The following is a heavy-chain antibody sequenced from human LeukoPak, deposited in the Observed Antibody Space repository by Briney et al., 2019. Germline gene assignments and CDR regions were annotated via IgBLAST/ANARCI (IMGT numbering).Heavy chain of an antibody. CDR2: IIPTIGAA. V-gene: IGHV1-69*06. D-gene: IGHD4-17*01. Sequence: ASVKVSCKASGGSFSNYAMNWVRQVPGQGLEWMGGIIPTIGAANYAQKFQGRVTMTEDTSTDTAYMELSSLRSEDTAVYYCATDSYGDYPWTHAFDIWGQGTMVTVSS. CDR3: ATDSYGDYPWTHAFDI. CDR1: GGSFSNYA. J-gene: IGHJ3*02.